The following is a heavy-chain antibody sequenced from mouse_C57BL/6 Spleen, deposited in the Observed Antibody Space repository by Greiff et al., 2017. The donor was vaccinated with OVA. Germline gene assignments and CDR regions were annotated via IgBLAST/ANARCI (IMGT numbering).Heavy chain of an antibody. CDR3: ARGTTGVATPDAMDY. D-gene: IGHD1-1*01. CDR2: IYPGSGST. J-gene: IGHJ4*01. Sequence: QVQLQQPGAELVKPGASVKMSCKASGYTFTSYWITWVKQRPGQGLEWIGDIYPGSGSTNYNEKFKSKATLTVDTSSSTAYMQLSSLTSEDSAVYYCARGTTGVATPDAMDYWGQGTSVTVSS. V-gene: IGHV1-55*01. CDR1: GYTFTSYW.